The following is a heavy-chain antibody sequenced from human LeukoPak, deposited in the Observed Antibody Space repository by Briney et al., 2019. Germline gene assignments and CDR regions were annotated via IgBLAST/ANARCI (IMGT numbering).Heavy chain of an antibody. J-gene: IGHJ4*02. CDR3: ARDGGWGYYDL. Sequence: GGPLRLSCVASGFTFSTSWVTWVRQAPGKGLEWVANIDKHGSGKYYVDSVKGRFAISRDYANNSVFLQMNSLRAEDTSVYYCARDGGWGYYDLWGQGTPVTVSS. CDR2: IDKHGSGK. V-gene: IGHV3-7*01. CDR1: GFTFSTSW. D-gene: IGHD3-16*01.